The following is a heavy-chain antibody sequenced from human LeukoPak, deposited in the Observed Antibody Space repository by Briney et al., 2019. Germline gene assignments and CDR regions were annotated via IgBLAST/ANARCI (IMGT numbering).Heavy chain of an antibody. D-gene: IGHD4-17*01. CDR1: GGPFRSHY. V-gene: IGHV4-59*11. CDR2: IYYSGIT. CDR3: ARDGNGDYDDAFDI. J-gene: IGHJ3*02. Sequence: PSETLSLTCTVSGGPFRSHYWSWLRQPPGKGLEWIGYIYYSGITNYNPPIKSRGTISVDTSKNQLSLKVRSVTTADTAVYYCARDGNGDYDDAFDIWGQGTMVTVYS.